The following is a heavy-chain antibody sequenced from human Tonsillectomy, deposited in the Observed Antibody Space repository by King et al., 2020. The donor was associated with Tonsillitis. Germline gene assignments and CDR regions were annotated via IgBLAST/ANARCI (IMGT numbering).Heavy chain of an antibody. CDR2: IYNSGST. J-gene: IGHJ6*02. CDR3: ARRGRFGENFGYYYYGLDV. Sequence: QLQESGPGLVKPSQTLSLTCTVSGGSISSGGYYWSWIRQHPGKGLEWIWYIYNSGSTYYNPSLTTRVTISVYTSKNHFSLKLSSVTAAVTAVYYCARRGRFGENFGYYYYGLDVWGQGTTVTVSS. D-gene: IGHD3-10*01. V-gene: IGHV4-31*03. CDR1: GGSISSGGYY.